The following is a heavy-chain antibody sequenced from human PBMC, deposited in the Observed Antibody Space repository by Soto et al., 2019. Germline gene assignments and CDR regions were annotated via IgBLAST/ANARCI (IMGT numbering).Heavy chain of an antibody. Sequence: EVQLVESGGDLVQPGGSLRLSCAASGFTFSNYWMHWVRQAPGKGLMWVSRINTDGSRATYADSVQGRFGISRDSAKNSVYLQMNSLRAEDTPVYYCARVKLGSYDWVDPWGQGTLVTVSS. CDR1: GFTFSNYW. D-gene: IGHD3-16*01. CDR2: INTDGSRA. V-gene: IGHV3-74*01. CDR3: ARVKLGSYDWVDP. J-gene: IGHJ5*02.